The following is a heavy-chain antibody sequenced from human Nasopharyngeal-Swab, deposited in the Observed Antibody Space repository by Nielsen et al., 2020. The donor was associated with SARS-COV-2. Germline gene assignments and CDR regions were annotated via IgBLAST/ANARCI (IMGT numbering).Heavy chain of an antibody. J-gene: IGHJ4*02. CDR3: ARDIEEWLVVPSLSFDC. Sequence: ASEKVSCKASGYSLRSYGINWVRQAPAQGLEWTGWTSTYNANTNYAQKIQDRVSMTTDTSTSTAYMELRSLRSDDTTVYYCARDIEEWLVVPSLSFDCWGQGTLVTVSS. CDR2: TSTYNANT. V-gene: IGHV1-18*01. D-gene: IGHD3-3*01. CDR1: GYSLRSYG.